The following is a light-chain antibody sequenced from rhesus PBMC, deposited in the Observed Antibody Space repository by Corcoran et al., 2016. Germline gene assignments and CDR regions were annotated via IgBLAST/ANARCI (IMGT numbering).Light chain of an antibody. CDR3: QQGNSYPFT. Sequence: DIQLTQSPSSLSASVGDRVTITCRASQGISSYLAWYQQKPGKAPKLLIYDASNLQSGVPSRFSGSGSGTDFTLTISSLQPEDFAVYYCQQGNSYPFTFGPGTKLEIK. V-gene: IGKV1-38*01. J-gene: IGKJ3*01. CDR1: QGISSY. CDR2: DAS.